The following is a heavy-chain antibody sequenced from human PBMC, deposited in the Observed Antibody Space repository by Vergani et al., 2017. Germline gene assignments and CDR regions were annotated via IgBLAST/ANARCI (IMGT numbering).Heavy chain of an antibody. CDR2: IRYDGSNK. V-gene: IGHV3-30*02. D-gene: IGHD1-1*01. J-gene: IGHJ4*02. CDR1: GFTFSSYG. Sequence: QVQLVESGGGVVQPGGSLRLSCAASGFTFSSYGMHWVRQAPGKGLEWVAFIRYDGSNKYYADSVKGRFTISRDNSKNTLYLQMNSLRAEDTAVYYCANGRGRELYNTLDYWGQGTLVTVSS. CDR3: ANGRGRELYNTLDY.